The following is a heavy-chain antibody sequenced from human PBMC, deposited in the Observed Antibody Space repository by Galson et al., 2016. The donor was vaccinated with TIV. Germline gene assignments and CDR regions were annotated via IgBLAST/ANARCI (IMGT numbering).Heavy chain of an antibody. V-gene: IGHV3-48*01. D-gene: IGHD6-13*01. CDR1: GFTFSAYS. CDR2: ISSSSLST. J-gene: IGHJ6*02. Sequence: SLRLSCAVSGFTFSAYSMNWVRQAPGKGLEWVSYISSSSLSTYYADSVKGRFTISRDNAKNSLFLQMNSLRVEDTAVYFCARSLAAVYFYGMDVWGQGTTVTVSS. CDR3: ARSLAAVYFYGMDV.